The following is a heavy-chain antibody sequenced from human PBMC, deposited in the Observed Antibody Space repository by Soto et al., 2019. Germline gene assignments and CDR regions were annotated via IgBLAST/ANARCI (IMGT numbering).Heavy chain of an antibody. CDR2: SYPGDSET. D-gene: IGHD2-21*01. CDR3: AREPTYCGGHDSFDF. J-gene: IGHJ4*02. CDR1: GYSFSNYW. Sequence: GESLKISYKGPGYSFSNYWIAWVRQMHGKGLEWMGISYPGDSETRYNPSFEGHVTFSVDEATNTAYLQWSSLQASDTAMYYCAREPTYCGGHDSFDFWAQGIQVTVSS. V-gene: IGHV5-51*01.